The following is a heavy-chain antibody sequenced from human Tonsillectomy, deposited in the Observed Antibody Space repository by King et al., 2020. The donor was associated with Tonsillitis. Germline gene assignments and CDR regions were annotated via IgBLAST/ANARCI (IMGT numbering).Heavy chain of an antibody. V-gene: IGHV1-8*01. CDR1: GYTFTSYD. CDR2: MNPNSGNT. CDR3: ARGGPVLRFLEWLFLFDY. D-gene: IGHD3-3*01. J-gene: IGHJ4*02. Sequence: QLVQSGAEVKKPGASVKVSCKASGYTFTSYDINWLRQATGQGLEWMGWMNPNSGNTGYAQKFQGRVTMTRNTSISTAYMELSSLRSEETAVYYCARGGPVLRFLEWLFLFDYWGQGTLVTVSS.